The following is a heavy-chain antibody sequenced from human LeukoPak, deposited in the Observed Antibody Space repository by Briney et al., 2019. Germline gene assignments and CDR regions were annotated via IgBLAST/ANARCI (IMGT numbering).Heavy chain of an antibody. CDR3: ARQRRSSGWPNDY. D-gene: IGHD6-19*01. CDR2: IYPDDSDT. CDR1: GYSFTSYW. J-gene: IGHJ4*02. V-gene: IGHV5-51*01. Sequence: GESLKISCKGSGYSFTSYWIAWVRQMPGEGLGWMGIIYPDDSDTRYSPSFQGQVTITADKSISTAYLQWSSLKASDNAMYYCARQRRSSGWPNDYWGQGTLVTVSS.